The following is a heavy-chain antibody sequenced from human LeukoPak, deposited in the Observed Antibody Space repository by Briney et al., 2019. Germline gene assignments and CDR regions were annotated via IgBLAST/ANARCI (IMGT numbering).Heavy chain of an antibody. CDR1: GFTFSDYY. CDR3: ARDIPYGGNSIEDN. D-gene: IGHD4-23*01. J-gene: IGHJ4*02. CDR2: ISSSGSTI. Sequence: GGSLRLSCAASGFTFSDYYMSWIRQAPGKGLEWVSYISSSGSTIYYADSVKGRFTISRDNAKNSLYLQMNSLRAEDTAVYYCARDIPYGGNSIEDNWGQGTLVTVSS. V-gene: IGHV3-11*01.